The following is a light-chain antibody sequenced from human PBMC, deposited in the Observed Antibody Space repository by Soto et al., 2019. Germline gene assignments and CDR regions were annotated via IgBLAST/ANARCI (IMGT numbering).Light chain of an antibody. CDR2: GAS. Sequence: EIVMTQSPATLSVSPGERATLSCRASQSVSSNLAWYQQKPGQAPRLLIYGASTRATGIPARFSGSGSGTEFTLTISSLQSEDFAVSYCQQYNNWPSWTFGQGTKVETK. J-gene: IGKJ1*01. V-gene: IGKV3-15*01. CDR3: QQYNNWPSWT. CDR1: QSVSSN.